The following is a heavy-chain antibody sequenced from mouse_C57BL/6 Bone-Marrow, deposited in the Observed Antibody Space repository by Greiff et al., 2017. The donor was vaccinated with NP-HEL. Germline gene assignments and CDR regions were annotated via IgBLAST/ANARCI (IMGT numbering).Heavy chain of an antibody. CDR2: INPSSGYT. D-gene: IGHD2-5*01. CDR1: GYTFTSYT. CDR3: ARLSYSRAWFAY. Sequence: QVQLQQSGAELARPGASVKMSCKASGYTFTSYTMHWVKQRPGQGLEWIGYINPSSGYTKYNQKFKDKATLTADKSSSTAYMQLSSLTSEDSAFYYCARLSYSRAWFAYWGQGTLVTVSA. V-gene: IGHV1-4*01. J-gene: IGHJ3*01.